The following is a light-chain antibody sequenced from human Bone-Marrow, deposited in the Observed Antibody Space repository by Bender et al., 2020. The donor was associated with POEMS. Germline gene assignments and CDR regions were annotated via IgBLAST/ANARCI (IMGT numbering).Light chain of an antibody. CDR2: EVS. CDR1: SSDVGGYNY. CDR3: AAWDGSLSSWV. V-gene: IGLV2-14*01. J-gene: IGLJ3*02. Sequence: QSALTQPASVSGSPGQSITISCTGTSSDVGGYNYVSWYQQHPGKAPKLIIYEVSNRPSGVPDRFSGSKSGTSASLAISGLRSEDEADYYCAAWDGSLSSWVFGGGTKLTVL.